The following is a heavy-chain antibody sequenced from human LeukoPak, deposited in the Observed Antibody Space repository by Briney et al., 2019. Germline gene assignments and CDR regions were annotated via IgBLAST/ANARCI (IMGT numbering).Heavy chain of an antibody. CDR1: GGSISSYY. J-gene: IGHJ4*02. D-gene: IGHD5-18*01. Sequence: ASETLSLTCTVSGGSISSYYWSWIRQPPGKGLGWIGYIYYSGSTNYNPSLKSRVTISVDTSKNQFSLKLSSVTAADTAVYYCARGAVDTAMVHDYWGQGTLVTVSS. V-gene: IGHV4-59*01. CDR2: IYYSGST. CDR3: ARGAVDTAMVHDY.